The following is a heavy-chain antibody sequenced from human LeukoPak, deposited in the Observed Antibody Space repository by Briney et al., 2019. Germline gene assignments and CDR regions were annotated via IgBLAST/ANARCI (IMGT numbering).Heavy chain of an antibody. D-gene: IGHD3-22*01. Sequence: GGSLRLSCAASGFTFSSYAMHWVRQAPGKGLEWVSYISSSSSTIYYADSVKGRFTISGDNAKNSLYLQMNSLRDEDAAVYYCARAVLGDSSGYYDYWGQGTLVTVSS. CDR1: GFTFSSYA. CDR3: ARAVLGDSSGYYDY. CDR2: ISSSSSTI. V-gene: IGHV3-48*02. J-gene: IGHJ4*02.